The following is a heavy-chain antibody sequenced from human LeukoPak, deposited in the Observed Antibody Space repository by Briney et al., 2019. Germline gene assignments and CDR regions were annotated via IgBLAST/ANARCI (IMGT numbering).Heavy chain of an antibody. CDR2: IKSKTDGGTT. CDR1: GFTFSNAW. D-gene: IGHD6-19*01. V-gene: IGHV3-15*01. CDR3: TTGPVADDY. Sequence: PGGSLRLSCAASGFTFSNAWMSWVRQAPGKGLEWVVRIKSKTDGGTTDYAAPVKGRFTISRDDSKNTLYLQMNSLKTEDTAVYYCTTGPVADDYWGQGTLVTVSS. J-gene: IGHJ4*02.